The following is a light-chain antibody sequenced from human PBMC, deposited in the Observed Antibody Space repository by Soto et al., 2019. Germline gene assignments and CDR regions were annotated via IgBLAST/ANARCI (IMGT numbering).Light chain of an antibody. J-gene: IGKJ5*01. CDR2: GAS. CDR3: QQHGSSPIT. CDR1: QSVSSN. V-gene: IGKV3-20*01. Sequence: EIVMTQSPDILSASPGERATLSCRASQSVSSNLAWHQQKPGQTPRLLVYGASSRATGIPDRFSGSGSGTDFTLTISRLEPEDFAVYYCQQHGSSPITFGQGTRLEI.